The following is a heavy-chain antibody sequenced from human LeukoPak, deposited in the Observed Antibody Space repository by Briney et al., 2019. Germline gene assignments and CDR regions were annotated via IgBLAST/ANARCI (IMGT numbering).Heavy chain of an antibody. CDR2: INPNSGGT. J-gene: IGHJ4*02. Sequence: ASVRVSCTASVYSFTGYYMRWVRQAPGQGLEWMGRINPNSGGTNYAQKFQGRVTMTRDTSISTAYMELSRLRSDDTAVYYCARGRYSSSPGGYWGQGTLVTVSS. D-gene: IGHD6-6*01. CDR1: VYSFTGYY. V-gene: IGHV1-2*06. CDR3: ARGRYSSSPGGY.